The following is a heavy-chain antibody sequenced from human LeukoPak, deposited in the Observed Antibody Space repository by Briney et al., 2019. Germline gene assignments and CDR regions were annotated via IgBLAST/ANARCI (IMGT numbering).Heavy chain of an antibody. D-gene: IGHD4-23*01. CDR1: GFTFSSYG. CDR3: ARETVVRKPNIDFDY. V-gene: IGHV3-30*03. Sequence: PGRSLRLSCAASGFTFSSYGMHWVRQAPGKGLEWVAVISYDGSNKYYADSVKGRFTISRDNSKNTLYLQMNSLRAEDTAVYYCARETVVRKPNIDFDYWGQGTLVTVSS. CDR2: ISYDGSNK. J-gene: IGHJ4*02.